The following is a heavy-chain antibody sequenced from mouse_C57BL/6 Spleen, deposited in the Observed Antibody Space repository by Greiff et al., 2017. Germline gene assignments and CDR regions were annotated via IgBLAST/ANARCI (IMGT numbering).Heavy chain of an antibody. CDR2: SRNKANDYTT. V-gene: IGHV7-1*01. CDR1: GFTFSDFY. Sequence: EVNLVESGGGLVQSGRSLRLSCATSGFTFSDFYMEWVRQAPGKGLEWIAASRNKANDYTTEYSASVKGRFIVSRDTSQSILYLQMNALRAEDTAIYYCARDARGSSYFDYWGQGTTLTVSS. J-gene: IGHJ2*01. D-gene: IGHD1-1*01. CDR3: ARDARGSSYFDY.